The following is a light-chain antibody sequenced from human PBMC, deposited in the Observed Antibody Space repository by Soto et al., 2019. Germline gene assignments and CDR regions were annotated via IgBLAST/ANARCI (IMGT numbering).Light chain of an antibody. V-gene: IGKV3-20*01. CDR1: RSLSSTS. J-gene: IGKJ1*01. CDR3: QQYGSSPRT. CDR2: DVS. Sequence: EIVLTQSPGTLSLSPGERAALSCRASRSLSSTSLAWYQQRPGQAPRLLIYDVSSRATGIPDRFSGSESGTDFTLTINRLEPDDFAVYYCQQYGSSPRTFGQGTKV.